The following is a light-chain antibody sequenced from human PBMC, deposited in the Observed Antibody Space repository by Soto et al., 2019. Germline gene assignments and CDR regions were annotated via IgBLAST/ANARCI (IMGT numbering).Light chain of an antibody. CDR3: QKCKVAPFT. CDR1: QDIGNF. V-gene: IGKV1-27*01. Sequence: DIQMTHSPSSLSAFVGDRVTITCRASQDIGNFLAWYQQKTGKVPKLLIYAESTLQSGVPYRFSGSGSGTDLTLTISRLQPEDVATYYCQKCKVAPFTCGGGTKVDIK. CDR2: AES. J-gene: IGKJ4*01.